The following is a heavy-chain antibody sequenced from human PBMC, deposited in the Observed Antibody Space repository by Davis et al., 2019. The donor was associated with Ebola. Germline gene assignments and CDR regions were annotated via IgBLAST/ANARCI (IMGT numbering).Heavy chain of an antibody. V-gene: IGHV3-33*01. D-gene: IGHD2-2*01. Sequence: PGGSLRLSSAASGFTFSSYGMHWVRQAPGKGLEWVAVIWYDGSNKYYADSVKGRFTISRDNSKNTLYLQMNSLRAEDTAVYYCARDRDIVVVPAAIYYYYGMDVWGQGTTVTVSS. CDR2: IWYDGSNK. J-gene: IGHJ6*02. CDR1: GFTFSSYG. CDR3: ARDRDIVVVPAAIYYYYGMDV.